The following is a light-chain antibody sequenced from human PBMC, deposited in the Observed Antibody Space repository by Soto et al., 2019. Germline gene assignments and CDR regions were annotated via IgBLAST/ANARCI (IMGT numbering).Light chain of an antibody. CDR2: GAS. V-gene: IGKV3-20*01. Sequence: EIVFTQSPGTLSLSPGERATFSCRASQSVSSSYIAWYQQKRGQAPRRLMSGASNRASGVPVRFSGSGSGTDFTLTITRLEPEDFALYYCQQYGGSPITFGLGTRLEIK. J-gene: IGKJ5*01. CDR1: QSVSSSY. CDR3: QQYGGSPIT.